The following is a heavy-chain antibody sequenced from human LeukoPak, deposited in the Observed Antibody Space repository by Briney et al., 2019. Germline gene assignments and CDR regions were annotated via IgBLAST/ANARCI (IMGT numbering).Heavy chain of an antibody. Sequence: NPSETLSLTCAVYGGSFSGYYWSWIRQPPGKGLEWIGEINHSGSTNYNPSLKSRVTISVDTSKNQFSLKLSSVTAADTAVYYCARANYYDSSGYSYWGQGTLVTVSP. V-gene: IGHV4-34*01. CDR2: INHSGST. D-gene: IGHD3-22*01. CDR1: GGSFSGYY. CDR3: ARANYYDSSGYSY. J-gene: IGHJ4*02.